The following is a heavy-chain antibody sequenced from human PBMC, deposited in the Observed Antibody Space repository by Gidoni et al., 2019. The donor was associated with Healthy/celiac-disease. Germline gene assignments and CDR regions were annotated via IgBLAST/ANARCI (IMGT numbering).Heavy chain of an antibody. CDR2: ISSGGDKT. D-gene: IGHD6-13*01. Sequence: EVQLLESGGGLAQPGGSLRLSCASSGFTFSSYGMYWVRQAPGRGLEWVSTISSGGDKTYYADSVKGRFTISRDNSQNTVYLQMNNLRSEDTAIYYCAKGGLAAPARNNWLASWGQGTLVTVSS. CDR1: GFTFSSYG. V-gene: IGHV3-23*01. J-gene: IGHJ5*01. CDR3: AKGGLAAPARNNWLAS.